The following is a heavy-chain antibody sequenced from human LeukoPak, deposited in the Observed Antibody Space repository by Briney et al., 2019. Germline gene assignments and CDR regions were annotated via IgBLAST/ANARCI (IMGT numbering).Heavy chain of an antibody. CDR3: ARDRGGYDFEN. CDR2: IYTSGST. D-gene: IGHD5-12*01. Sequence: SQTLSLTCTVSGGSISSGSYYWSWIRQPAGKGLEWIGRIYTSGSTNYNPSLKSRVTISVDTSKSQFSLKLSSVTAADTAVYYCARDRGGYDFENWGQGTLVTVSS. J-gene: IGHJ4*02. CDR1: GGSISSGSYY. V-gene: IGHV4-61*02.